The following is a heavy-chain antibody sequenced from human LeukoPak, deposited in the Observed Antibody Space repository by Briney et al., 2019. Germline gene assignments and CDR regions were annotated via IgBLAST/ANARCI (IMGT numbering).Heavy chain of an antibody. CDR3: ARGCSSTSCYLSRGDHGRYFDL. CDR1: GGSISSGSYY. V-gene: IGHV4-61*02. Sequence: PSETLSLTCTVSGGSISSGSYYWSWIRQPAGKGLEWIGRIYTSGSTNYNPSLKSRVTISVDTSKNQFSLKLSSVTAADTAVYYCARGCSSTSCYLSRGDHGRYFDLWGRGTLVTVSS. D-gene: IGHD2-2*01. J-gene: IGHJ2*01. CDR2: IYTSGST.